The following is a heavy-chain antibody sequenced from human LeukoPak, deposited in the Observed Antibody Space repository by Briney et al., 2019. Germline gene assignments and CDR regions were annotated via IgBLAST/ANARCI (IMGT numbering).Heavy chain of an antibody. D-gene: IGHD4-23*01. Sequence: SETLSLTCTVSGGSISSYYWSWIRQPLGKGLEWIGYIYYSGSTNYNPSLKSRVTISVDTSKNQFSLKLSSVTAADTAVYYCARDVDGGNSGADWGQGTLVTVSS. CDR3: ARDVDGGNSGAD. J-gene: IGHJ4*02. CDR2: IYYSGST. CDR1: GGSISSYY. V-gene: IGHV4-59*12.